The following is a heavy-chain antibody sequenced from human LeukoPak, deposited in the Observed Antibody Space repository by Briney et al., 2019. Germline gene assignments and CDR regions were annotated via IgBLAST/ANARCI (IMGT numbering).Heavy chain of an antibody. J-gene: IGHJ4*02. CDR3: AKRSIVAAGSFDY. Sequence: PSQTLSLTCTVSGGSISSGSYYWSWIRQPAGKGLEWIGRIYTSGSTNYNPSLKSRVTISVDTSKNQFSLKLSSVTAADTAVYYCAKRSIVAAGSFDYWGQGTLVTVSS. V-gene: IGHV4-61*02. CDR1: GGSISSGSYY. CDR2: IYTSGST. D-gene: IGHD6-13*01.